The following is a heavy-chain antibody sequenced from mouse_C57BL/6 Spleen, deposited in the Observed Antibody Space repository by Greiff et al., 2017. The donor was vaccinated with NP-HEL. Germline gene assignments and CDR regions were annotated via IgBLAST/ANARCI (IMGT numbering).Heavy chain of an antibody. Sequence: VQVVESGAELARPGASVKLSCKASGYTFTSYGISWVKQRTGQGLEWIGEIYPRSGNTYYNEKFKGKATLTADKSSSTAYMELRSLTSEDSAVYFCARRGTTVVATHWYFDVWGTGTTVTVSS. CDR2: IYPRSGNT. CDR1: GYTFTSYG. J-gene: IGHJ1*03. V-gene: IGHV1-81*01. CDR3: ARRGTTVVATHWYFDV. D-gene: IGHD1-1*01.